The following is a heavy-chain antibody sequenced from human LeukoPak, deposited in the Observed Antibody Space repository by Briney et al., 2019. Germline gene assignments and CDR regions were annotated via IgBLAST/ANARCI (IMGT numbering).Heavy chain of an antibody. CDR3: VKDAQRGFDYSNSLQN. CDR2: IWSDGSDK. J-gene: IGHJ1*01. V-gene: IGHV3-33*06. CDR1: GFTFSHYG. D-gene: IGHD4-11*01. Sequence: GGSLRLSCAASGFTFSHYGMHWVRQAPGAGLEWEAVIWSDGSDKCYAKSVRGRFTISRDNSKNSLSLQMNSLRAEDTAVYYCVKDAQRGFDYSNSLQNWGQGILVTVSS.